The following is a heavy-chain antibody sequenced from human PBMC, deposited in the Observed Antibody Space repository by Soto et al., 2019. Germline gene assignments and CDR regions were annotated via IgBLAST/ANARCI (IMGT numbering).Heavy chain of an antibody. J-gene: IGHJ4*01. Sequence: GGSLRLSCAASGFSVTSFYMTWVRQAPGRGLEWVSLIRNDGSASYADSVKGRFTISRDNYKNMLYLQMNSLRAEDTAVYYCAKDRRITMVRGVLRAFDSWGQGNLVTVSS. CDR2: IRNDGSA. CDR3: AKDRRITMVRGVLRAFDS. D-gene: IGHD3-10*01. CDR1: GFSVTSFY. V-gene: IGHV3-53*01.